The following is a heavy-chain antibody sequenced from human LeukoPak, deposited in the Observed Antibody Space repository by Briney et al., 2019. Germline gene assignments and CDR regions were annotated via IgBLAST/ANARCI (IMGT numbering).Heavy chain of an antibody. CDR3: ARVPGRSYSGSYPLDY. D-gene: IGHD1-26*01. CDR1: GGSFSGYY. Sequence: SETLSLTCAVYGGSFSGYYWSWIRQAPGKGLEWIGEINHSGSANYNPSLKSRVTISVDTSKNQFSLKLSSVTAADTAVYYCARVPGRSYSGSYPLDYWGQGTLVTVSS. V-gene: IGHV4-34*01. CDR2: INHSGSA. J-gene: IGHJ4*02.